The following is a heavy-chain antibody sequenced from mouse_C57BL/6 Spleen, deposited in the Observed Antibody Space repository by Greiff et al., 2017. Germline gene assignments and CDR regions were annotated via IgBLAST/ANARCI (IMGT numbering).Heavy chain of an antibody. J-gene: IGHJ1*03. V-gene: IGHV1-26*01. CDR1: GYTFTDYY. CDR3: DSGDYYGGVGWYFDF. Sequence: VQLKQSGPELVKPGASVKISCKASGYTFTDYYMNWVKQSHGKSLEWIGDINPNNGGTSYNQKFKGKATLTVDKSSSTAYMELRSLTSEDTAVTSYDSGDYYGGVGWYFDFWGTGTTVTVSS. CDR2: INPNNGGT. D-gene: IGHD1-1*02.